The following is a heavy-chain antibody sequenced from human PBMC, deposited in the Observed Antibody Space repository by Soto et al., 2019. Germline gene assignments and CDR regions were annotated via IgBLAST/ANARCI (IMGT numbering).Heavy chain of an antibody. D-gene: IGHD3-3*01. J-gene: IGHJ5*02. CDR3: SRSGSSYDFWSGYHSGPPVDP. Sequence: SGGSLRLSCAASGFTFDDYGMSWVRQAPGKGLEWVSGFYLNCCSTGFSDFVKGRFTISRDNAKNFLFFQMNSLRAEDTALYFCSRSGSSYDFWSGYHSGPPVDPWGQGTLVTVSS. V-gene: IGHV3-20*04. CDR1: GFTFDDYG. CDR2: FYLNCCST.